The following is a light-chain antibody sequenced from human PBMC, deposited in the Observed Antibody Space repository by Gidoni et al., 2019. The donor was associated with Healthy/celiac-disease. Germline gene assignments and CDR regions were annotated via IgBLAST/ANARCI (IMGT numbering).Light chain of an antibody. J-gene: IGKJ2*01. Sequence: IVMTRSPDSLSVSLGERATINCKSSQSVLSTSNNKNYLAGYQQKPGQPPKLLIYWASTRESGVPDRFSGSGSGTDFTLTISSLQAEDVAVYYCQQYYSTPITFGQGTKLEIK. CDR1: QSVLSTSNNKNY. CDR2: WAS. V-gene: IGKV4-1*01. CDR3: QQYYSTPIT.